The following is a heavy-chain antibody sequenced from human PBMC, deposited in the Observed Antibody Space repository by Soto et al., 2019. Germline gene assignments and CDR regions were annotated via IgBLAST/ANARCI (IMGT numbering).Heavy chain of an antibody. Sequence: QVQLVESGGGVVQPGRSLRLSCAASGFTFSSHAMQWVRQAPGKGLEWMAIISYDGTTKYYADSVQGRFTISRDNSKNTLYLQMNSLRPEDTAVYYCAKDFKEGWLQFGGWYIDLWGRGTLVTVSS. CDR1: GFTFSSHA. D-gene: IGHD5-12*01. CDR3: AKDFKEGWLQFGGWYIDL. V-gene: IGHV3-30*18. CDR2: ISYDGTTK. J-gene: IGHJ2*01.